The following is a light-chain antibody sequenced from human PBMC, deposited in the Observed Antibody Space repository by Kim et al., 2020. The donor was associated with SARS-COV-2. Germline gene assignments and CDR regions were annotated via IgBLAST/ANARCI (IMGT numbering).Light chain of an antibody. CDR1: KLGDKY. V-gene: IGLV3-1*01. CDR2: QDN. CDR3: QAWDSSTVV. Sequence: VSPGQTARSTCSGDKLGDKYACWYQQKPGQSPVLVIYQDNKRPSGIPERFSGSNSGNTATLTISGTQAMDEADYYCQAWDSSTVVFGGGTQLTVL. J-gene: IGLJ2*01.